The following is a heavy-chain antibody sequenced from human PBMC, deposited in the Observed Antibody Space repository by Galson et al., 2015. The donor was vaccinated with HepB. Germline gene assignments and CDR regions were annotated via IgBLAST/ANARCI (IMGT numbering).Heavy chain of an antibody. CDR2: ISWNSGSI. V-gene: IGHV3-9*01. D-gene: IGHD5-24*01. Sequence: SLRLSCAASGFTFDDYAMHWVRQAPGKGLEWVSVISWNSGSIGYADSVKGRFTISRDNAKNSLYLQMNSLRAEDTALYYCASVGGDGYNPGRGGLYYGMDVWGQGTTVTVSS. CDR3: ASVGGDGYNPGRGGLYYGMDV. CDR1: GFTFDDYA. J-gene: IGHJ6*02.